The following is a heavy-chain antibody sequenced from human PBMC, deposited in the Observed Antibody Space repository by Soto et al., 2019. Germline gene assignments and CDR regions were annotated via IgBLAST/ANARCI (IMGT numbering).Heavy chain of an antibody. CDR1: GGSISSSSYY. CDR3: ARHPYRIAAPPRSWFDP. J-gene: IGHJ5*02. CDR2: IYYSGST. V-gene: IGHV4-39*01. Sequence: TSETLSLTCTVSGGSISSSSYYWGWIRQPPGKGLEWIGSIYYSGSTYYNPSLKSRVTISVDTSKNQFSLKLSSVTAADTAVYYCARHPYRIAAPPRSWFDPWGQGTLVTVSS. D-gene: IGHD6-6*01.